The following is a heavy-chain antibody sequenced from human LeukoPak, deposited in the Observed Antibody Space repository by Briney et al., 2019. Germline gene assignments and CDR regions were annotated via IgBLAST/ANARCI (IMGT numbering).Heavy chain of an antibody. Sequence: GGSLRLSCAASGLSFSTYYMSWVRQGPGKGLEWVATLWPEGSDKRYVDSVRDRFTISRDNAKNSLYLQMNSLSAEDTAVYYCARLFGGVTTFDYWGQGALVTVSS. CDR3: ARLFGGVTTFDY. CDR2: LWPEGSDK. D-gene: IGHD4-17*01. CDR1: GLSFSTYY. V-gene: IGHV3-7*01. J-gene: IGHJ4*02.